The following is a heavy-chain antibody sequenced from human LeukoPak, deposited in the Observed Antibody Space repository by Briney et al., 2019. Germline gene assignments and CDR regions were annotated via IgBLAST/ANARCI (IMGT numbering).Heavy chain of an antibody. CDR1: GGSISSGDYY. CDR3: ASGSLYYDFWSGRDYFDY. Sequence: SQTLSLTCTVSGGSISSGDYYWSWIRQPPGKGLEWIGYIYHSGSTYYNPSLKSRVTISVDRSKNQFSLKLSSVTAADTAVYYCASGSLYYDFWSGRDYFDYWGQGTLVTVSS. D-gene: IGHD3-3*01. CDR2: IYHSGST. V-gene: IGHV4-30-2*01. J-gene: IGHJ4*02.